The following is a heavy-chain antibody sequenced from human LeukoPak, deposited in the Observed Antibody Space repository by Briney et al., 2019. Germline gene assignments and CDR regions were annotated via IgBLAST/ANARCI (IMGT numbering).Heavy chain of an antibody. CDR3: TRPRYCSGGSCYFDY. J-gene: IGHJ4*02. D-gene: IGHD2-15*01. V-gene: IGHV3-49*04. Sequence: PGGSLRLSCTGSGFTFGDYGMSWVRQAPGKGLEWVGFIRSKAYGGSTEYAASVEGRFTISRDDSKSIAYLQMNSLKTEDTAVYYCTRPRYCSGGSCYFDYWGQGTLVSVSS. CDR1: GFTFGDYG. CDR2: IRSKAYGGST.